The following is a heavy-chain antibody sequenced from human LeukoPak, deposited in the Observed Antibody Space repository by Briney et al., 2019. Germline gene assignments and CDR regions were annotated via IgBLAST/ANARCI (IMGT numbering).Heavy chain of an antibody. CDR2: ISGSGDRT. D-gene: IGHD6-19*01. CDR3: AKDRQKWQWLVMYYFDS. J-gene: IGHJ4*02. V-gene: IGHV3-23*01. CDR1: RFAFDTHA. Sequence: GGFLRLSCAASRFAFDTHAMSWVRQAPGKGLEWVSAISGSGDRTHYADSVKGRFTISRDNSKNTLYLQLHSLRAEDTAIYYCAKDRQKWQWLVMYYFDSWGQGTLVTVSS.